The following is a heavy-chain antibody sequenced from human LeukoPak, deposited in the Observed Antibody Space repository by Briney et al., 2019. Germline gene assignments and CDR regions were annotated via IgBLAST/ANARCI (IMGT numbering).Heavy chain of an antibody. CDR2: ISHDGSNK. CDR1: GFTFSSYD. CDR3: AREPRTVTTLYYFDY. J-gene: IGHJ4*02. Sequence: GGSLRLSCAASGFTFSSYDMHWVRQAPGKGLEWVAVISHDGSNKYHADSVKGRFTISRDNSKNTLYLQMNSLRAEDTAVYYCAREPRTVTTLYYFDYWGQGTLVTVSS. D-gene: IGHD4-17*01. V-gene: IGHV3-30-3*01.